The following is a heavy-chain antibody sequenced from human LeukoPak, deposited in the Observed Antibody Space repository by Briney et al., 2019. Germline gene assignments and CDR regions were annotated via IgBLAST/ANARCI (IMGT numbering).Heavy chain of an antibody. D-gene: IGHD3-22*01. CDR1: GFTFSSYA. J-gene: IGHJ3*02. CDR2: ISGSGGST. CDR3: AKVGDDATRDYYDSSGHSGAFGI. Sequence: LSGGSLRLSCAASGFTFSSYAMSWVRQAPGKGLEWVSAISGSGGSTYYADSVKGRFTISRDNSKNTLYLQMNSLRAEDTAVYYCAKVGDDATRDYYDSSGHSGAFGIWGQGTMVTVSS. V-gene: IGHV3-23*01.